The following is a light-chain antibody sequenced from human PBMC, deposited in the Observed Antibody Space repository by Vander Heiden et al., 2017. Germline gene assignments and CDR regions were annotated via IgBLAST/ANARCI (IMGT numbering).Light chain of an antibody. J-gene: IGLJ1*01. CDR1: IPNNGKGYD. Sequence: SVLSQPPSLSESPGQRVPISCAVGIPNNGKGYDVPWYQQLPVPAPKLLLSDNSNRPSGVTDRCSGSKSGTTAALAITGLQAEDEDDDYCQSFDTSRSGFYVFGTGTRVTVL. CDR2: DNS. V-gene: IGLV1-40*01. CDR3: QSFDTSRSGFYV.